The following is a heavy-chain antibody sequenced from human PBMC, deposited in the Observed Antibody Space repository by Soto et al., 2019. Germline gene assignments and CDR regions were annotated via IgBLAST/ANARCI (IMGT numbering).Heavy chain of an antibody. D-gene: IGHD4-17*01. V-gene: IGHV1-58*01. Sequence: KVSCKASGFTFTSSAVQWVRQARGQRLEWIGWIVVGSGNTNYAQKFQERVTITRDMSTSTAYMELSSLRSEDTAVYYCAAAQYGDYASFDYWGQGTLVTVSS. CDR2: IVVGSGNT. CDR1: GFTFTSSA. CDR3: AAAQYGDYASFDY. J-gene: IGHJ4*02.